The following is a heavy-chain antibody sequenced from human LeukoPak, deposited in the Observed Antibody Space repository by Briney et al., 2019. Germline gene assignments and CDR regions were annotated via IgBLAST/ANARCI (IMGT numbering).Heavy chain of an antibody. CDR1: GGSISSGGYY. J-gene: IGHJ5*02. D-gene: IGHD3-3*01. Sequence: SETLSLTCTVSGGSISSGGYYWRWIRQHPGKGLEWIGYIYYSGSTYYNPSLKSRVTISVDTSKNQFSLKLSSVTAADTAVYYCAREMPPRPIWSGYNWFDPWGQGTLVTVSS. V-gene: IGHV4-31*03. CDR3: AREMPPRPIWSGYNWFDP. CDR2: IYYSGST.